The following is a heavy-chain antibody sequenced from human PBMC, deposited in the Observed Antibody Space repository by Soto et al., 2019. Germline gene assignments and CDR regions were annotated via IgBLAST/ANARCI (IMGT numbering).Heavy chain of an antibody. Sequence: WGSLRLSCAASGFTFGDYYIIFIRHSPFKWLEWVSYISSSGSTIYYADSVKGRFTISRDNAKNSLYLQMNSLRAEDTAVYYCARADGLRCVAWSRPYGMDVWGQGTRVTVSS. V-gene: IGHV3-11*01. J-gene: IGHJ6*02. CDR2: ISSSGSTI. CDR3: ARADGLRCVAWSRPYGMDV. D-gene: IGHD3-3*01. CDR1: GFTFGDYY.